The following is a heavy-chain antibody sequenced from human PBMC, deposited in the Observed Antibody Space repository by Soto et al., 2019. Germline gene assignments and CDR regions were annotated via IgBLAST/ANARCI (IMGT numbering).Heavy chain of an antibody. D-gene: IGHD2-2*01. CDR1: GGSFSGYY. V-gene: IGHV4-34*01. CDR2: INHSGST. J-gene: IGHJ5*02. CDR3: ARGLRAIVVVPAAMPVNWFDP. Sequence: QVQLQQWGAGLLKPSETLSLTCAVYGGSFSGYYWSWIRQPPGKGLEWIGEINHSGSTNYNPSLKSRVTISVDTSKNQFSLKLSSVTAADTAVYYCARGLRAIVVVPAAMPVNWFDPWGQGTLVTVSS.